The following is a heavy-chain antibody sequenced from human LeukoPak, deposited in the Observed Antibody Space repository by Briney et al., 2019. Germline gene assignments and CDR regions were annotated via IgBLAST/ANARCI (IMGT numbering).Heavy chain of an antibody. CDR2: ISGSGGST. CDR3: AKDGYYDFWSGYYDHLDY. V-gene: IGHV3-23*01. Sequence: GGSLRLSCAASGFTFSSYAMSWVRQAPGKGLEWVSAISGSGGSTYYADSVKGRFTISGDNSKNTLYLQMNSLRAEDTAVYYCAKDGYYDFWSGYYDHLDYWGQGTLVTVSS. J-gene: IGHJ4*02. CDR1: GFTFSSYA. D-gene: IGHD3-3*01.